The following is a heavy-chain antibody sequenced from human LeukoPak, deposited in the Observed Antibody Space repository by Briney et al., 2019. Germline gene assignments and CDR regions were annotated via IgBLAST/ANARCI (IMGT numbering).Heavy chain of an antibody. D-gene: IGHD1-14*01. CDR3: AKPAKTDYADY. Sequence: GGSLRLSCAASGFTVSSNYMSWVRQAPGKGLEWVSVIYSGGSTYYADSVKGRFTISRDNSKNTLYLQMNSLRAADTALYYCAKPAKTDYADYWGQGTLVTVSS. V-gene: IGHV3-66*04. CDR2: IYSGGST. CDR1: GFTVSSNY. J-gene: IGHJ4*02.